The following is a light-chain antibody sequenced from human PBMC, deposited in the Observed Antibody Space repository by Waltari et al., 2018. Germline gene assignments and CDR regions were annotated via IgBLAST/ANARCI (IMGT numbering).Light chain of an antibody. CDR3: QQSFYVPIS. CDR2: AAS. CDR1: QTISTY. J-gene: IGKJ5*01. V-gene: IGKV1-39*01. Sequence: DIQMTQPPASLSALTGDRVIITCRANQTISTYLNWYQQKMGQAPKLLFPAASTLHNGVPPSFSGSGSGTDFTLTISSVQPEDFGDYFCQQSFYVPISFGQGTRLDIK.